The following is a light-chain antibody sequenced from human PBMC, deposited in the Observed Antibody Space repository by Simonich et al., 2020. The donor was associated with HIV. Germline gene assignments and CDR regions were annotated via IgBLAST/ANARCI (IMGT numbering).Light chain of an antibody. CDR2: AAS. Sequence: IVMTQSPDSLAVSLGERATFNCKSSRSILYSSHNKNYLAWYQQTPGTAPKVLLYAASRFESGVPARFSGSGSGTDYTLTISSLQPEDFATYYCQQYYSTPQLTFGGGTKVEIK. CDR3: QQYYSTPQLT. V-gene: IGKV4-1*01. CDR1: RSILYSSHNKNY. J-gene: IGKJ4*01.